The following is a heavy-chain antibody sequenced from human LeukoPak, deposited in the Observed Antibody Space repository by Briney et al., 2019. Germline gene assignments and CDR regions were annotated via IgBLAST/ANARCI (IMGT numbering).Heavy chain of an antibody. D-gene: IGHD4-17*01. Sequence: GRSLRLSCAASGFTFSSCGMHWVRQAPGKGLEWVAVIWYDGSNKYYADSVKGRFTISRDNSKSTLYLQMNSLRAEDTAVYYCAKGDLYGDYVILNWGQGTLVTVSS. CDR2: IWYDGSNK. V-gene: IGHV3-33*06. CDR1: GFTFSSCG. J-gene: IGHJ4*02. CDR3: AKGDLYGDYVILN.